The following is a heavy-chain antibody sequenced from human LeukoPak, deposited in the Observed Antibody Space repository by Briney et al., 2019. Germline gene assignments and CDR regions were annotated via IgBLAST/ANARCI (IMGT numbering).Heavy chain of an antibody. D-gene: IGHD5-12*01. CDR3: AKSNGYGLIDY. Sequence: PSETLSLTCAVYGGSFSGYYWGWIRQPPGEGLEWIGNIYSSGNTYYNASLKSRVTMYIDTSKNQFSLKLSSVTAADTAMYYCAKSNGYGLIDYWGQGTLVTVSS. CDR1: GGSFSGYY. J-gene: IGHJ4*02. CDR2: IYSSGNT. V-gene: IGHV4-34*01.